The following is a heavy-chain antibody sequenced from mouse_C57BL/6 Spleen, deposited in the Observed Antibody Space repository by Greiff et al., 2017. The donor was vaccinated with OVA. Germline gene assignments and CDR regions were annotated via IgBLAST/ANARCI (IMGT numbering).Heavy chain of an antibody. D-gene: IGHD1-1*01. Sequence: VQLQQSGAELVRPGASVTLSCKASGYTFTDYEMHWVKQTPVHGLEWIGAIDPETGGTAYNQKFKGKAILTADKSSSTAYMELRSLTSEDSAVYYCTRRGLATVGADYWGQGTTLTVSS. V-gene: IGHV1-15*01. J-gene: IGHJ2*01. CDR2: IDPETGGT. CDR3: TRRGLATVGADY. CDR1: GYTFTDYE.